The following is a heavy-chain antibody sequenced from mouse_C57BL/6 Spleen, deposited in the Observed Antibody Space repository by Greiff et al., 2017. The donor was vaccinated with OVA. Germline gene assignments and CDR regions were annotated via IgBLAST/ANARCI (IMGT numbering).Heavy chain of an antibody. V-gene: IGHV5-6*02. CDR1: GFTFSSYG. D-gene: IGHD2-5*01. J-gene: IGHJ2*01. CDR2: ISSGGSYT. Sequence: EVMLVESGGDLVKPGGSLKLSCAASGFTFSSYGMSWVRQTPDKRLEWVATISSGGSYTYYPDSVKGRFTISRDNAKNTLYLQMSSLKSEDTAMYYCARHGADSNYDDWGQGTTLTVSS. CDR3: ARHGADSNYDD.